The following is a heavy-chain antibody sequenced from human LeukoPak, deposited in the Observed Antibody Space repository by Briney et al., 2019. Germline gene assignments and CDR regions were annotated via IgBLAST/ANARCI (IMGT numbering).Heavy chain of an antibody. D-gene: IGHD3-9*01. CDR3: ARSTAYDILTGYYNDYYYYMDV. Sequence: SVKVSCKASGGTFSSYAISWVRQAPGQGPEWMGGIIPIFGTANYAQKFQGRVTITADKYTSTAYMELSSLRSEDTAVYYCARSTAYDILTGYYNDYYYYMDVWGKGTTVTVSS. V-gene: IGHV1-69*06. CDR1: GGTFSSYA. CDR2: IIPIFGTA. J-gene: IGHJ6*03.